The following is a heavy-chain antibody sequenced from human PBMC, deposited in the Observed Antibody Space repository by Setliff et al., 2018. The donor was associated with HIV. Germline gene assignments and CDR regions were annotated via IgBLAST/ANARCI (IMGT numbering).Heavy chain of an antibody. J-gene: IGHJ2*01. CDR1: GYTFTSYG. D-gene: IGHD3-10*01. V-gene: IGHV1-18*01. Sequence: ASVKVSCKASGYTFTSYGISWVRQAPGQGLEWMGWISAYNGNTNYAQKLQGRVTMTTDTSTSTAYMELRSLRSDDTAVYYCARVRLGYNDMGSIISDYYFDLWGQGTLVTVSS. CDR2: ISAYNGNT. CDR3: ARVRLGYNDMGSIISDYYFDL.